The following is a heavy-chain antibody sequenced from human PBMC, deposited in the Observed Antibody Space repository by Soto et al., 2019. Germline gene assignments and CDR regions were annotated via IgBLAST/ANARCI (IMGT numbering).Heavy chain of an antibody. CDR3: ARGPRRVTMIVVVVRGVAFDI. CDR2: INHSGST. V-gene: IGHV4-34*01. Sequence: QVQLQQWCAGLLKPSETLSLTCAVYGGSFSGYYWSWIRQPPGKGLEWIGEINHSGSTNYNPTSKSRVTRSVDASKNQLSLKLSSVTAADTAVYYCARGPRRVTMIVVVVRGVAFDIWGQGTMVTVSS. J-gene: IGHJ3*02. CDR1: GGSFSGYY. D-gene: IGHD3-22*01.